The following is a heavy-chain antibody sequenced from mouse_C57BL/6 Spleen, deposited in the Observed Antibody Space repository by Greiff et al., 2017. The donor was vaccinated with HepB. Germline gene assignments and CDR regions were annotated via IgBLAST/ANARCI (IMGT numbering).Heavy chain of an antibody. J-gene: IGHJ2*01. CDR2: IDPEDGET. Sequence: EVQLQQSGAELVKPGASVKLSCTASGFNIKDYYMHWVKQRTEQGLEWIGRIDPEDGETKYAPKFQGKATITADTSSNTAYLQLSSLTSEDTAVDYWASRDYYGSSYAYYFDYWGQGTTLTVSS. CDR3: ASRDYYGSSYAYYFDY. D-gene: IGHD1-1*01. V-gene: IGHV14-2*01. CDR1: GFNIKDYY.